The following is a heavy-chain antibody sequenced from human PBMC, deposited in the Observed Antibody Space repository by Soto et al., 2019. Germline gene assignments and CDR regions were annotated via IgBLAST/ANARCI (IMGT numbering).Heavy chain of an antibody. D-gene: IGHD1-26*01. J-gene: IGHJ3*02. V-gene: IGHV4-4*07. CDR3: AGREGVGGGHDI. CDR1: GGSISGYY. Sequence: QVQLQESGPGLVKPSETLSLTCTVSGGSISGYYWSWIRQPAGKGLEWIGRIYSSGSTNDNPSLQSRVSISVDTPRNQFSLRLTSVTAADTAVYYCAGREGVGGGHDIWGQGTMVTVSS. CDR2: IYSSGST.